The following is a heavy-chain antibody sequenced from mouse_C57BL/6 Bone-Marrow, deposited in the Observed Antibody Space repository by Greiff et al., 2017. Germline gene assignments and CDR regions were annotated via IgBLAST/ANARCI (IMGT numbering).Heavy chain of an antibody. CDR1: GFTFSDYY. CDR3: ARGSYYAMDY. J-gene: IGHJ4*01. CDR2: LSNGGGST. V-gene: IGHV5-12*01. Sequence: EVKLMESGGGLVQPGGSLKLSCAASGFTFSDYYMYWVRQTPEKRLEWVAYLSNGGGSTYYPDTVKGRFTISRDNAKNTLYLQMSRLKSEDTAMYYCARGSYYAMDYWGQGTSVTVSS.